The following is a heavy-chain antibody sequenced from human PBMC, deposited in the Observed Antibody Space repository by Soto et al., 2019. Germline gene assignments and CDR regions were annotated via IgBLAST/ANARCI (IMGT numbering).Heavy chain of an antibody. D-gene: IGHD1-26*01. J-gene: IGHJ3*02. CDR1: GFTFSSYG. CDR2: ISYDGSNK. CDR3: AKDRRVGATGDAFDI. Sequence: QVQLVESGGGVVQPGRSLGLSCAASGFTFSSYGMHWVHQAPGKGLEWVAVISYDGSNKYYADSVKGRFTISRDNSKNTLYLQMNSLRAEDTAVYYCAKDRRVGATGDAFDIWGQGTMVTVSS. V-gene: IGHV3-30*18.